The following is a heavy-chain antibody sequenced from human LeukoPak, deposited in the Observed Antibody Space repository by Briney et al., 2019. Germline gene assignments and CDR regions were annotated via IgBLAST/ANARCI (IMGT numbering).Heavy chain of an antibody. CDR1: GGSFNGYY. J-gene: IGHJ4*02. CDR2: INHSGST. Sequence: PSETLSLTCAVYGGSFNGYYWSWIRQPPGKGLEWIGEINHSGSTNYNPSLKSRVTISVDTSKNQFSLKLSSVTAADTAVYYCARIRSRGTLDYWGQGTLVTVSS. V-gene: IGHV4-34*01. CDR3: ARIRSRGTLDY.